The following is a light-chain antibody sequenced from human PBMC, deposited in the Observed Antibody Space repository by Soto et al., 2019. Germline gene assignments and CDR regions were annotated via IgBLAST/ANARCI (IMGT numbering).Light chain of an antibody. Sequence: DIEMTQPPSSVSASVGDIATISCPASQGISSWLARYQQKPGKAPKLLIYAASSLQSGVPSRFSGSGSGTDFALTVGSLQPEDFATYYCQQANSFPLACGGGTKVEIQ. V-gene: IGKV1-12*01. J-gene: IGKJ4*01. CDR3: QQANSFPLA. CDR1: QGISSW. CDR2: AAS.